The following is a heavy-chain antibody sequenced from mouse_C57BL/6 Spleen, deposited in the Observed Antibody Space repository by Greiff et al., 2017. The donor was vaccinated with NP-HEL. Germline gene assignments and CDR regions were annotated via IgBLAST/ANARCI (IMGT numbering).Heavy chain of an antibody. CDR1: GFTFSSYA. J-gene: IGHJ2*01. CDR2: ISSGGDYI. Sequence: EVQGVESGEGLVKPGGSLKLSCAASGFTFSSYAMSWVRQTPEKRLEWVAYISSGGDYIYYADTVKGRFTISRDNARNTLYLQMSSLKSEDTAMYYCTRGPITTVVGGYFDYWGQGTTLTVSS. CDR3: TRGPITTVVGGYFDY. D-gene: IGHD1-1*01. V-gene: IGHV5-9-1*02.